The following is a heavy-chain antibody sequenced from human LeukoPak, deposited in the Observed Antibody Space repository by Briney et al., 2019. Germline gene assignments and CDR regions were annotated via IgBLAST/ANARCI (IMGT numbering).Heavy chain of an antibody. J-gene: IGHJ4*02. CDR1: GYTFTGYY. Sequence: ASVKVSCKASGYTFTGYYMHWVRQAPGQRLEWMGWINAGKGNREYSQKFQGRVTITVDTSASTAYMELGSLRSEDTAVYYCARDTESDFDYWGQGTLVTVSS. V-gene: IGHV1-3*01. CDR2: INAGKGNR. CDR3: ARDTESDFDY.